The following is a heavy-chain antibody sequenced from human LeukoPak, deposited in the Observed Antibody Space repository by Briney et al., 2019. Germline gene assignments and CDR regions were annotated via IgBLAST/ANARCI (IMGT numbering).Heavy chain of an antibody. J-gene: IGHJ5*02. Sequence: ASVKVSCKASGYIVTGYYMHWVRQAPGQGLEWMGWINPNSGGTNYAQKFQGRVTMTRDTSISTAYMELSRLRSDDTAVYYCARDLLGYCSGGSCPFDPWGQGTLVTVSS. V-gene: IGHV1-2*02. CDR1: GYIVTGYY. CDR2: INPNSGGT. D-gene: IGHD2-15*01. CDR3: ARDLLGYCSGGSCPFDP.